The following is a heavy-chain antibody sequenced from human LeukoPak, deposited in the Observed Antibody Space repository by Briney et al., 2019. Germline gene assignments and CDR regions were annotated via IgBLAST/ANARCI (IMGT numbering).Heavy chain of an antibody. CDR2: INTNTGNP. D-gene: IGHD2-2*01. CDR1: GYTFTSYA. J-gene: IGHJ6*02. V-gene: IGHV7-4-1*02. Sequence: ASVKVSCKASGYTFTSYAMNWVRQAPGQGLEWMGWINTNTGNPTYAQGFTGRFVFSLDTSVSTAYLQISSLKAVDTAVYYCASQSSRYCSSTSCYTYYYYGMDVWGQGTTVTVSS. CDR3: ASQSSRYCSSTSCYTYYYYGMDV.